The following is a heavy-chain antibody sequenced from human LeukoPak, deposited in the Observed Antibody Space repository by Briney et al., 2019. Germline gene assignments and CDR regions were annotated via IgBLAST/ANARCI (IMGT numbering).Heavy chain of an antibody. CDR3: ARDRATLKGIDY. J-gene: IGHJ4*02. CDR1: GFTFSSYA. D-gene: IGHD3-10*01. Sequence: PGRSLRLSCAASGFTFSSYAMHWVRPAPGEGLEWVAVISYDGSNKYYADSVKGRFTISRDNSKNTLYLQMNSLRAEDTAVYYCARDRATLKGIDYWGQGTLVTVSS. CDR2: ISYDGSNK. V-gene: IGHV3-30-3*01.